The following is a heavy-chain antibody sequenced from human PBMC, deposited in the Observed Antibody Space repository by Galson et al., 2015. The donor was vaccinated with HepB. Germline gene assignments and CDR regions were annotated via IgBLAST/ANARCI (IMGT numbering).Heavy chain of an antibody. CDR2: ISYDGSNK. D-gene: IGHD6-19*01. CDR3: ARGQGGSGWFYYYYYGMDV. Sequence: SLRLSCAASGFTFSSYAMHWVRQAPGKGLEWVAVISYDGSNKYYADSVKGRFTISRDNSKNTLYLQMNSLRAEDTAVYYCARGQGGSGWFYYYYYGMDVWGQGTTVTVSS. CDR1: GFTFSSYA. V-gene: IGHV3-30-3*01. J-gene: IGHJ6*02.